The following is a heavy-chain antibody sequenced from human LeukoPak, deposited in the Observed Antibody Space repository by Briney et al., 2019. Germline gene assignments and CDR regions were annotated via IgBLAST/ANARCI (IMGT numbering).Heavy chain of an antibody. CDR3: ARGRVLRSGWAEYFDS. V-gene: IGHV3-64*02. J-gene: IGHJ4*02. CDR2: ISYNGYNA. Sequence: GGSLRLSCAASGFTFGDYAMHWVRQAPGKGLEYVSSISYNGYNAYYAESVKGRFTISRDNFKNMVFLQMGSLRPDDMAVYYCARGRVLRSGWAEYFDSWGQGTLVTVSS. CDR1: GFTFGDYA. D-gene: IGHD6-19*01.